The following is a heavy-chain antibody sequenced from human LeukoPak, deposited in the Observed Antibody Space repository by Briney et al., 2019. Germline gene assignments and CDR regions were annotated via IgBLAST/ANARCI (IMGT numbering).Heavy chain of an antibody. J-gene: IGHJ4*02. Sequence: PGGSLRLSCAASGFTFSSYAMSWVRQAPGKGLELVSAISGSGGSTYYAAPVKGRFTISRDDSKNTVYVEMNSLKAEDTAAYYCTTDGIAVAGHFWGQGTLVTVSS. CDR1: GFTFSSYA. CDR2: ISGSGGST. D-gene: IGHD6-19*01. V-gene: IGHV3-23*01. CDR3: TTDGIAVAGHF.